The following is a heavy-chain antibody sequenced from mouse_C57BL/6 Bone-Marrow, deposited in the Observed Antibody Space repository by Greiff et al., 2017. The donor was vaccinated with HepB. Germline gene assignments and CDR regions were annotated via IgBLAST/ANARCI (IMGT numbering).Heavy chain of an antibody. J-gene: IGHJ2*01. CDR2: ISYDGSN. D-gene: IGHD1-1*01. V-gene: IGHV3-6*01. CDR1: GYSITSGYY. CDR3: ARGPHTITTVVATDY. Sequence: EVQLVESGPGLVKPSQSLSLTCSVTGYSITSGYYWNWIRQFPGNKLEWMGYISYDGSNNYNPSLKNRISITRDTSKNQFFLKLNSVTTEDTATYYCARGPHTITTVVATDYWGQGTTLTVSS.